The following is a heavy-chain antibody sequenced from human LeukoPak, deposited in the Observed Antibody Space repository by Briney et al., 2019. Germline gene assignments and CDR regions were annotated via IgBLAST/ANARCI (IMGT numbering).Heavy chain of an antibody. V-gene: IGHV1-69*01. CDR2: IIPIFGTA. D-gene: IGHD1-20*01. J-gene: IGHJ4*02. Sequence: SVKVSCKASGGTFSSYAISWVRQAPGQGLEWMGGIIPIFGTANYAQKFQGRVTITADESTSTAYMELSSLRSEDTAVYYCARNNWKRTAEYYLDYWGQGTLVTVSS. CDR1: GGTFSSYA. CDR3: ARNNWKRTAEYYLDY.